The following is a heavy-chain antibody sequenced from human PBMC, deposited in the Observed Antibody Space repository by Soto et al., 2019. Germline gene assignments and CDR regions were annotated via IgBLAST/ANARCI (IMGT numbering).Heavy chain of an antibody. D-gene: IGHD2-15*01. Sequence: ASVKVSCKASGYTFTSYYMHWVRQAPGQGLEWMGIINPSGGSTSYAQKFQGRVTMTRDTSTSTGYMELSSLRSEDTAVYYCARAPGYVSGGSCYDCFDPWGQGTLVTVSS. CDR1: GYTFTSYY. CDR3: ARAPGYVSGGSCYDCFDP. CDR2: INPSGGST. J-gene: IGHJ5*02. V-gene: IGHV1-46*01.